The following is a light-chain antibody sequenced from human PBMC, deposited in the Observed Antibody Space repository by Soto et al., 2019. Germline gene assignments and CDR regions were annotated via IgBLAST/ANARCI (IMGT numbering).Light chain of an antibody. J-gene: IGLJ3*02. Sequence: QYVLTQPPSVSGAPGQRVTISCTGSSSNIGSGYDVHWYQQLPGTAPKLLIYGSTNRPSGVPDRFSGSKSGTSASLAITGLQAEDEADYYCQSYDSRLSVWVFGGGTKLTVL. CDR1: SSNIGSGYD. CDR2: GST. CDR3: QSYDSRLSVWV. V-gene: IGLV1-40*01.